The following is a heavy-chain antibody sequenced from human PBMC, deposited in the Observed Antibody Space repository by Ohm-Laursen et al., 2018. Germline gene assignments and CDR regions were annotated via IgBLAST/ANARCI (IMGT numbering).Heavy chain of an antibody. Sequence: SLRLSCTASGFTFSSYAMSWVRQAPGKGLEWVSGISGSGGYTYYEDSVKGRFTISRDNSNNTLYLQMNSLRAEDMAVYYCAKDPLSVLVWFGESPIYGMDVWGQGTTVTVSS. J-gene: IGHJ6*02. CDR2: ISGSGGYT. D-gene: IGHD3-10*01. CDR3: AKDPLSVLVWFGESPIYGMDV. V-gene: IGHV3-23*01. CDR1: GFTFSSYA.